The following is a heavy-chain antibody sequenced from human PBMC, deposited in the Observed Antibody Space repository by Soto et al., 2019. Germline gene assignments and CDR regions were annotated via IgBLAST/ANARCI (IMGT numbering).Heavy chain of an antibody. Sequence: QVQLVESGGGVVQPGTSLRLSCAASGFTFGNYGMHWVRQPPGKGLEWISSILYDGSDKYYADSVKGRFTIYRDGSKNTLYLQMDSLRPEDTAVYYCAKWGEVSHNPGGNYYYGIDVWGQGTTVTVSS. V-gene: IGHV3-30*18. CDR2: ILYDGSDK. J-gene: IGHJ6*02. CDR3: AKWGEVSHNPGGNYYYGIDV. D-gene: IGHD3-16*01. CDR1: GFTFGNYG.